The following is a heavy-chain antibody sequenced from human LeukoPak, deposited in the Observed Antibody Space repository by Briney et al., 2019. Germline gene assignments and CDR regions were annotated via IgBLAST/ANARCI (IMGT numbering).Heavy chain of an antibody. D-gene: IGHD4-17*01. CDR3: ARGYYGDYELGY. CDR1: GYTFISYA. Sequence: ASVKVSCKATGYTFISYAMHWVRQAPGQRLEWMGWINAGNGNTKYSQEFQGRVTITRDTSASTAYMELSSLRSEDMAVYYCARGYYGDYELGYWGQGTLVTVSS. V-gene: IGHV1-3*03. CDR2: INAGNGNT. J-gene: IGHJ4*02.